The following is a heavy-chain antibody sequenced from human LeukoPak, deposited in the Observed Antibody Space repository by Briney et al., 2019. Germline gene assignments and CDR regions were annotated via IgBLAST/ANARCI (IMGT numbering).Heavy chain of an antibody. Sequence: SQTLSLTCTVSGGSISSGGYYWSWIRQHPGKGLEWIGYIYYSGSTYYNPSLKSRVTISVDTSKNQFSLKLSSVIAADTAVYYCARAGGGGYCSGGSCLNWFDPWGQGTLVTVSS. J-gene: IGHJ5*02. CDR1: GGSISSGGYY. V-gene: IGHV4-31*03. CDR2: IYYSGST. CDR3: ARAGGGGYCSGGSCLNWFDP. D-gene: IGHD2-15*01.